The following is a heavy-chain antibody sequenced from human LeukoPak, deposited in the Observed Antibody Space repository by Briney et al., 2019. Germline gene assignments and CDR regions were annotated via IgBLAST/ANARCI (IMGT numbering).Heavy chain of an antibody. CDR1: GGSISSYY. CDR2: IYYSGST. Sequence: SETLSPTCTVSGGSISSYYWSWIRQPPGKGLEWIGYIYYSGSTNYNPSLKSRVTISVDTSKNQFSLKLSSVTAADTAVYYCARGDYDILTGRIYFDYWGQGTLVTVSS. J-gene: IGHJ4*02. CDR3: ARGDYDILTGRIYFDY. D-gene: IGHD3-9*01. V-gene: IGHV4-59*01.